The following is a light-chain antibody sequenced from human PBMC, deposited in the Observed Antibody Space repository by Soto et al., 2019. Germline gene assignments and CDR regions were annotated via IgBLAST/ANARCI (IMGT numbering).Light chain of an antibody. CDR3: LQAYTYPRT. CDR2: AAS. Sequence: AIQMTQSPSSLSASVGDRVTITCRASQGIRNDLGWYQQKPGKAPKLLIYAASSSQSGVASRFSGSGSGTDFTLTISSLQPEDFATYYCLQAYTYPRTFGQGTKVDIK. J-gene: IGKJ1*01. CDR1: QGIRND. V-gene: IGKV1-6*01.